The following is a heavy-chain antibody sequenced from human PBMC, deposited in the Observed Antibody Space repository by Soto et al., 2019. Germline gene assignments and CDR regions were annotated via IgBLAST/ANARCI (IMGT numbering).Heavy chain of an antibody. CDR2: IGSSDTTI. J-gene: IGHJ3*02. CDR3: ARDGDYYENSGYFLRYAFDI. V-gene: IGHV3-11*01. CDR1: GFPFTDYY. D-gene: IGHD3-22*01. Sequence: QVQLVESGGGLVKPGGSLRLSCAASGFPFTDYYMSWIRQAPGKGLEWVSYIGSSDTTIDYADSVKGRFTISRDNAKNTLYLQMNSLRAEDTAVYYCARDGDYYENSGYFLRYAFDIWGQGTMVTVSS.